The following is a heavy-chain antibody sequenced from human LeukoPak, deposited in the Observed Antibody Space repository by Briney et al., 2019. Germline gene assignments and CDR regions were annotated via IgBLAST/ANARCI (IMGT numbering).Heavy chain of an antibody. CDR2: MGPNNGNT. J-gene: IGHJ3*02. CDR1: GYTFTSYD. CDR3: ARGRKTGTRVAVDI. V-gene: IGHV1-8*01. Sequence: ASVNVSCRASGYTFTSYDINWVRQAAGQGGEGMGWMGPNNGNTGYAQKFQGRVTMTRNTSISTAYMELSSLRSEDTAVYYCARGRKTGTRVAVDIWGQGTMVTVSS.